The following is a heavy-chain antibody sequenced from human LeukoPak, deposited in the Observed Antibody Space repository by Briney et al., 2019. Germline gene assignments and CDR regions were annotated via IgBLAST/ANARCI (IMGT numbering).Heavy chain of an antibody. J-gene: IGHJ4*02. Sequence: ASVKVSFKASGDTFSMYGISWVRQAPGQGLEWMGGIIPLFGTANYAQKFQGRVTITADESTSTVYMELNSLRFEDTAVYYCAREWSYESSGYFFYYWGQGTLVTVSS. CDR3: AREWSYESSGYFFYY. D-gene: IGHD3-22*01. CDR1: GDTFSMYG. CDR2: IIPLFGTA. V-gene: IGHV1-69*13.